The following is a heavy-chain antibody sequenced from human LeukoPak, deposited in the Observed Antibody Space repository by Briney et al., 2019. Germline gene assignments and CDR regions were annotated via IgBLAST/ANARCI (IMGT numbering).Heavy chain of an antibody. V-gene: IGHV1-2*02. D-gene: IGHD6-19*01. Sequence: ASVKVSCKASGYTFTGYYMHWVRQAPGQGLEWMGWINPNSGGTNYAQKFQGRVTMTRDTSISTAYMELSRLRSDDTAVYYCARVARSSGWYIFDYWGQGTLVTVSS. CDR2: INPNSGGT. CDR1: GYTFTGYY. J-gene: IGHJ4*02. CDR3: ARVARSSGWYIFDY.